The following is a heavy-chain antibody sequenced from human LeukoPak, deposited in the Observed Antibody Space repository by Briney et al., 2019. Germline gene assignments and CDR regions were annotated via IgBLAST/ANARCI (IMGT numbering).Heavy chain of an antibody. CDR1: GFTFSSYA. D-gene: IGHD3-10*02. CDR3: ACSGSYYNKGDY. CDR2: ISGSGGST. V-gene: IGHV3-23*01. J-gene: IGHJ4*02. Sequence: GGSLRLSCAASGFTFSSYAMSWVRQAPGKGLEWVSAISGSGGSTYYADSVKGRFTISRDNSKNSLYLQMNSLRAEDTAVYYCACSGSYYNKGDYWGQGTLVTVSS.